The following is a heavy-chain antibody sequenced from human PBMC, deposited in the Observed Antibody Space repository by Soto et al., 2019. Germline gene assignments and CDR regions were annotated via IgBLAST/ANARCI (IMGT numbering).Heavy chain of an antibody. CDR1: GGTFSSYT. V-gene: IGHV1-69*02. J-gene: IGHJ4*02. CDR2: IIPILGIA. CDR3: ARTADDYGGAY. Sequence: QVQLVQSGAEVKKPGSWVKVSCKASGGTFSSYTISWVRQAPGQGLEWMGRIIPILGIANYAQKFQGRVTITADKSTSTAYMELSSLRSEDTAVYYCARTADDYGGAYWGQGTLVTVSS. D-gene: IGHD4-17*01.